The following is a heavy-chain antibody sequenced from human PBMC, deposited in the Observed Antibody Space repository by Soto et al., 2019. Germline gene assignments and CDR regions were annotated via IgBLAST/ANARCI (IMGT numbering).Heavy chain of an antibody. D-gene: IGHD3-22*01. Sequence: ASVKVSCKASGYTFTSYGISWVRPAPGQGLEWMGWISAYNGNTNYAQKLQGRVTMTTDTSTSTAYMELRSLRSDDTAVYYCARDPRAYDSSGYYYFDYWGQGTLVTVSS. CDR2: ISAYNGNT. CDR3: ARDPRAYDSSGYYYFDY. CDR1: GYTFTSYG. V-gene: IGHV1-18*01. J-gene: IGHJ4*02.